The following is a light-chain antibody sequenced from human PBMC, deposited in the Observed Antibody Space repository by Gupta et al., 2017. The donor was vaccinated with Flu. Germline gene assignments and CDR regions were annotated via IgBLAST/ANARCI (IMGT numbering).Light chain of an antibody. V-gene: IGLV2-14*01. CDR2: EVT. CDR3: TSYTSSSTLL. J-gene: IGLJ2*01. CDR1: SSDVGGYKY. Sequence: QSALTQPASVSGSPGHSITISCTGTSSDVGGYKYVSWYQQHPDKAPKLIIYEVTNRPSGVSDRFSASKSGNTDSLTLSGLQAEDEADYYCTSYTSSSTLLFGGGTKLTV.